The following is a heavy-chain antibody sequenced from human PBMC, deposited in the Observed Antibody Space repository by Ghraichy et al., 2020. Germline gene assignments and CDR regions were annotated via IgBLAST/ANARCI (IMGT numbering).Heavy chain of an antibody. J-gene: IGHJ4*02. V-gene: IGHV3-33*01. Sequence: GGSLRLSCEASGFIFSSYGMHWVRQAPGKGLEWVAVIWYDGTEKYYLDSVKGRFTISKDNSKNTVYLQMNSLRIEDTAIYFCARDTGFFDYWGQGTLVTVS. D-gene: IGHD7-27*01. CDR2: IWYDGTEK. CDR1: GFIFSSYG. CDR3: ARDTGFFDY.